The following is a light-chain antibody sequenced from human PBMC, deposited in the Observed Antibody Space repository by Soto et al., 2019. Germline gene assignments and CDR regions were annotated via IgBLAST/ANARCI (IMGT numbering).Light chain of an antibody. CDR1: GSDIGSYNY. CDR2: DVS. Sequence: QSALTQPASVSGSPGQSITISCTGTGSDIGSYNYVSWYQQHPGKAPKLIIYDVSERPSGVSNRFSGSKSGNMAYLTISGLQADDEADYYCSSYTITSTVVFGGGTQLTVL. CDR3: SSYTITSTVV. V-gene: IGLV2-14*03. J-gene: IGLJ2*01.